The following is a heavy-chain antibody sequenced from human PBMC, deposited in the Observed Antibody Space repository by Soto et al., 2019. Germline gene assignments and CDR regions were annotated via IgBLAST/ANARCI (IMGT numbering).Heavy chain of an antibody. CDR2: INAGNGNT. CDR3: ARELELGNDAFDI. D-gene: IGHD1-7*01. CDR1: GYTFTSYA. Sequence: GASVKVSCKASGYTFTSYAMHWVRQAPGQRLEWMGWINAGNGNTKYSQKFQGRVTITRDTSASTAYMELSSLGSEDTAVYYCARELELGNDAFDIWGQGTMVTVSS. J-gene: IGHJ3*02. V-gene: IGHV1-3*01.